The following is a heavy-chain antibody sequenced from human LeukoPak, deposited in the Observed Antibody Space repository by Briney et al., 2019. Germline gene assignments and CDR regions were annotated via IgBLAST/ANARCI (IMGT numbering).Heavy chain of an antibody. CDR2: INPNSGGT. D-gene: IGHD6-13*01. CDR1: GGTFSSYA. J-gene: IGHJ5*02. V-gene: IGHV1-2*02. Sequence: ASVKVSCKASGGTFSSYAISWVRQAPGQGLGWMGWINPNSGGTNYAQQFQGRVTMTRDTSISTTYMELSNLRSDDTAVYYCARGIAAPGGRWFDPWGQGTLVTVSS. CDR3: ARGIAAPGGRWFDP.